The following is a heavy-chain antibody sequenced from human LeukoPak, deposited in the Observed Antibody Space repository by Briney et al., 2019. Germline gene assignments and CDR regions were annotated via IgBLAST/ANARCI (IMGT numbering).Heavy chain of an antibody. CDR3: ASYRYNWNYAFDY. V-gene: IGHV3-21*01. CDR1: GFTFSSFS. D-gene: IGHD1-7*01. Sequence: GGSLGLSCAASGFTFSSFSMNWVRQAPGKGLEWVSSISSGSSYIYYADPLKGRFTVSRDNAKNSLYLQMNSRRAEDTAVYYCASYRYNWNYAFDYWGQGILVTVSS. CDR2: ISSGSSYI. J-gene: IGHJ4*02.